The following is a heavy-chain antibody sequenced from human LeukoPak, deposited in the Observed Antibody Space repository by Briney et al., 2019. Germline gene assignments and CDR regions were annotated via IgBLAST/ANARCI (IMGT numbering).Heavy chain of an antibody. CDR2: IYYSGST. V-gene: IGHV4-31*03. D-gene: IGHD1-26*01. CDR1: GGSISSGGYY. Sequence: SETLSLTCTVSGGSISSGGYYWSWIRQHPGKGLEWIGYIYYSGSTYYNPSLKSRVTISVDTSKNQFSLKLSSVTAADTAVYYCARVRSGSSAGNYGMDVWGQGTTVTVSS. J-gene: IGHJ6*02. CDR3: ARVRSGSSAGNYGMDV.